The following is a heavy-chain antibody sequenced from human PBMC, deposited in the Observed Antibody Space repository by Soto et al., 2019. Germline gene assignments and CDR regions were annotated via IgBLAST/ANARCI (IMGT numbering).Heavy chain of an antibody. CDR2: ISGGGDTT. Sequence: EVQLLESGGGLVQPGGSLRLSCAASGFTFNNYAMTWVRQAPGKGLEWVSAISGGGDTTSYADSVKGRFTVSRDGSQNTMYLQMSSLRAADTALYYCAKGRGGSGSVTPRGDFWGKGTLVTFSS. J-gene: IGHJ4*02. CDR1: GFTFNNYA. D-gene: IGHD3-10*01. CDR3: AKGRGGSGSVTPRGDF. V-gene: IGHV3-23*01.